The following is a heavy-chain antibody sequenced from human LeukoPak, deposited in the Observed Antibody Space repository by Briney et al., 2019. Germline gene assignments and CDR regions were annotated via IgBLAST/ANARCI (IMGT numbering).Heavy chain of an antibody. CDR3: ARELPDATGGGFEY. J-gene: IGHJ4*02. CDR2: ISSSSSYI. Sequence: PGGSLRLSCAASGFTVSTNYMTWVRQAPGKGLEWVSSISSSSSYIYYADSVKGRFTISRDNAKNSLYLQMNSLRAEDTAVYYCARELPDATGGGFEYWGQGTLVTVSS. D-gene: IGHD2-2*01. CDR1: GFTVSTNY. V-gene: IGHV3-21*01.